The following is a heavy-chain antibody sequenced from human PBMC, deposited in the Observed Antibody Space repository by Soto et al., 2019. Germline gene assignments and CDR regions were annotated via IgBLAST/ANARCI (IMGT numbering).Heavy chain of an antibody. V-gene: IGHV1-8*01. CDR2: LNPKSGMT. J-gene: IGHJ6*04. D-gene: IGHD6-13*01. Sequence: ASVKVSCKASGYTFTTYDFNWVRQAPGQGLEWMGWLNPKSGMTGSAQKFQGRVTMTRDSSISTVYMELSSLRSEDTAVYYCARRGYSSSWYYYYYYGMDVWGKGTTVTVSS. CDR3: ARRGYSSSWYYYYYYGMDV. CDR1: GYTFTTYD.